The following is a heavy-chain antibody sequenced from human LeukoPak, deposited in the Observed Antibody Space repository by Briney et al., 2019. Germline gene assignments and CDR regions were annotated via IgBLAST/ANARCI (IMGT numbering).Heavy chain of an antibody. V-gene: IGHV3-74*01. D-gene: IGHD4-11*01. CDR2: VNTDGSIT. Sequence: GGPLTLSCVPSGIIFSHYCMHCLRQAPGKGRVWVSRVNTDGSITRDAGSVKGRVAISRDNSKNTVVLQMNSVRAEDTAVYYCARSYSNHLFGMDVWGQGTTVTVSS. J-gene: IGHJ6*02. CDR3: ARSYSNHLFGMDV. CDR1: GIIFSHYC.